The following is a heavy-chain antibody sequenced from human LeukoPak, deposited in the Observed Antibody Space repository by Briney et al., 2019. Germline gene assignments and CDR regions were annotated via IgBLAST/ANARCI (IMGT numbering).Heavy chain of an antibody. J-gene: IGHJ3*02. Sequence: GGSLRLSCAASGFTFSSYAMHWVRQAPGKGLEWGAVISYDGSNKYYADSVKGRFTISRDNSKNTLYLQMNSLRAEDTAVYYCASPPTLTGAAFDIWGQGTMVTVSS. CDR1: GFTFSSYA. D-gene: IGHD3-9*01. CDR2: ISYDGSNK. V-gene: IGHV3-30-3*01. CDR3: ASPPTLTGAAFDI.